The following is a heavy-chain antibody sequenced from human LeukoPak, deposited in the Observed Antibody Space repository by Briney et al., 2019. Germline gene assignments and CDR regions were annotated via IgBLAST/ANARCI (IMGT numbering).Heavy chain of an antibody. Sequence: PGGSLRLSCAASGFTFSSYSMNWVRQAPGKGLEWVSSISSSSSYIYYADSVKGRFTISRDNAKNSLYLQMSSLRAEDTAVYYCARDPGYSSSTSCYPDYWGQGTLVTVSS. CDR1: GFTFSSYS. CDR2: ISSSSSYI. CDR3: ARDPGYSSSTSCYPDY. D-gene: IGHD2-2*01. V-gene: IGHV3-21*01. J-gene: IGHJ4*02.